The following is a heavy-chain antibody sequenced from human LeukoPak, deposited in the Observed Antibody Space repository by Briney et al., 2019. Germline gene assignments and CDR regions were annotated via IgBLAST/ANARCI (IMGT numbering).Heavy chain of an antibody. CDR1: GSSFSGYG. D-gene: IGHD3-22*01. V-gene: IGHV3-21*01. CDR3: ARGPDYYDASGYYPFYFDY. Sequence: PGGSLRLSCAASGSSFSGYGMNWVRQAPGKGLEWVSSISSLSSYTYYADSVKGRFTISRDNADNSLYLQMNSLRDEDTAVYFCARGPDYYDASGYYPFYFDYWGQGTLVTVSS. CDR2: ISSLSSYT. J-gene: IGHJ4*02.